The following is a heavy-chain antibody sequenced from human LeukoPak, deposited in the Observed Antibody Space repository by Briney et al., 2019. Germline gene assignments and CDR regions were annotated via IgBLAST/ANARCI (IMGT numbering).Heavy chain of an antibody. CDR2: INHSGTT. D-gene: IGHD1-26*01. CDR1: GGPFNGHY. J-gene: IGHJ4*02. CDR3: ARGGSYPTSNDY. V-gene: IGHV4-34*01. Sequence: SETLSLTCTIYGGPFNGHYWSWIRQPPGKGLEWIGEINHSGTTNYNPSLESRVTISVDTSKNQFSLKLSSMTAADTAVYYCARGGSYPTSNDYWGQGTLVTVSS.